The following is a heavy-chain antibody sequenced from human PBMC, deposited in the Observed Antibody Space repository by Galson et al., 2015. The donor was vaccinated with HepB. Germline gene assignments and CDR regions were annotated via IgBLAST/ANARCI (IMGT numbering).Heavy chain of an antibody. V-gene: IGHV6-1*01. CDR2: TYYRSKWFY. CDR1: GDSVSSNRAA. D-gene: IGHD3-16*01. J-gene: IGHJ4*02. CDR3: TRGLWSGNYWGGLGY. Sequence: CAISGDSVSSNRAAWNWIRQSPSRGLEWLGRTYYRSKWFYGYAVSVKSRITINPDTSKNQFSLHLSSVTAADTAVYYCTRGLWSGNYWGGLGYWGQGTLVTVSS.